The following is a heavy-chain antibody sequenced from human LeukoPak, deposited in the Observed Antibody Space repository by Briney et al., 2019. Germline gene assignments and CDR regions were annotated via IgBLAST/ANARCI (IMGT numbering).Heavy chain of an antibody. CDR2: ISYDGSNK. D-gene: IGHD3-10*01. J-gene: IGHJ3*02. CDR1: GFTFSSYA. V-gene: IGHV3-30*04. CDR3: ARDRYGSGRSGAFDI. Sequence: PGRSLRLSCAASGFTFSSYAMHWVRQAPGKGLEWVAVISYDGSNKYYADSVKGRFTISRDNSKNTLYLQMNSLRAADTAVYYRARDRYGSGRSGAFDIWGQGTMVTVSS.